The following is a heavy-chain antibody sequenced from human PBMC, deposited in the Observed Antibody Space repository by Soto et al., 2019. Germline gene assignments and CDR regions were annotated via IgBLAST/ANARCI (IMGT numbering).Heavy chain of an antibody. CDR1: GFTFSSYW. V-gene: IGHV3-7*05. D-gene: IGHD6-13*01. J-gene: IGHJ6*02. CDR3: AKIQLLPALTIAAEFYYYYYGMDV. Sequence: GGSLRLSCAASGFTFSSYWMSWVRQAPGKGLEWVANIKQDGSEKYYVDSVKGRFTISRDNAKNSLYLQMNSLRAEDTAVYYCAKIQLLPALTIAAEFYYYYYGMDVWGQGTTVTVSS. CDR2: IKQDGSEK.